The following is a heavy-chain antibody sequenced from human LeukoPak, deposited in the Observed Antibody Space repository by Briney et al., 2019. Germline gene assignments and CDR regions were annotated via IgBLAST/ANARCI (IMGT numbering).Heavy chain of an antibody. D-gene: IGHD4-11*01. CDR2: IYYSGST. Sequence: SGTLSLTCTVSGGSISSGDYYWSWIRQPPGKGLEWIGYIYYSGSTYYNPSLKSRVTISVDTSKNQFSLKLSSVTAADTAVYYCARARLGKYSNFEIGYWGQGTLVTVSS. V-gene: IGHV4-30-4*01. CDR3: ARARLGKYSNFEIGY. CDR1: GGSISSGDYY. J-gene: IGHJ4*02.